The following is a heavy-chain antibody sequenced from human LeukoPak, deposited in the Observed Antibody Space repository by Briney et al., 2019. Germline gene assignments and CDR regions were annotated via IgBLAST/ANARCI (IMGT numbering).Heavy chain of an antibody. D-gene: IGHD1-1*01. CDR2: IDPSDSYT. J-gene: IGHJ4*02. V-gene: IGHV5-10-1*01. CDR1: GYSFTSYW. CDR3: ARHGHWNDVDFFDY. Sequence: GESLKISCKGSGYSFTSYWISWVRPMPGKGLEWMGRIDPSDSYTNYSPSFQGHVTISADKSISTAYLQWSSLRASDTAMYYCARHGHWNDVDFFDYWGQGTLVTVSS.